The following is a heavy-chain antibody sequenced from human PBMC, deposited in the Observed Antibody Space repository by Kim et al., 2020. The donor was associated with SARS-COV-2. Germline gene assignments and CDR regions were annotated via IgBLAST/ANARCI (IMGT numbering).Heavy chain of an antibody. CDR3: AKSGWGIAAAGTAH. J-gene: IGHJ1*01. CDR1: GFTFSSYG. V-gene: IGHV3-30*18. CDR2: ISYDGSNK. Sequence: GGSLRLSCAASGFTFSSYGMHWVRQAPGKGLEWVAVISYDGSNKYYADSVKGRFTISRDNSKNTLYLQMNSLRAEDTAVYYCAKSGWGIAAAGTAHWGQGTLVTVSS. D-gene: IGHD6-13*01.